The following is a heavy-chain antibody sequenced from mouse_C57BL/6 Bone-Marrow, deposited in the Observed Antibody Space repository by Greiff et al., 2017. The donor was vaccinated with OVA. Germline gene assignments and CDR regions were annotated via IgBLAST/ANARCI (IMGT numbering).Heavy chain of an antibody. Sequence: QVQLQQPGAELVKPGASVKMSCKASGYTFTSYWITWVKQRPGQGLEWIGDIYPGSGSTNYNEKFKSKATLTVDTSSSTAYMQLSSLTSEDSAVYYCAREVYYDYDVGWYVDVWGTGTTVTVSS. V-gene: IGHV1-55*01. D-gene: IGHD2-4*01. CDR1: GYTFTSYW. CDR2: IYPGSGST. CDR3: AREVYYDYDVGWYVDV. J-gene: IGHJ1*03.